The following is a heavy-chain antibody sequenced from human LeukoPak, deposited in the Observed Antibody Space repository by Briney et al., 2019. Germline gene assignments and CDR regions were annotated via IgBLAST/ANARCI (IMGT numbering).Heavy chain of an antibody. CDR3: ATDTFGPVPAKNY. CDR2: IYYSGST. Sequence: SETLSLTCTVSGGSISSYYWSWIRQPPGKGLEWIGYIYYSGSTNYNPSLKSRVTISVDTSKNQFSLKLSSVTAADTAVYYCATDTFGPVPAKNYWGQGTLVTVSS. J-gene: IGHJ4*02. CDR1: GGSISSYY. D-gene: IGHD2-2*01. V-gene: IGHV4-59*01.